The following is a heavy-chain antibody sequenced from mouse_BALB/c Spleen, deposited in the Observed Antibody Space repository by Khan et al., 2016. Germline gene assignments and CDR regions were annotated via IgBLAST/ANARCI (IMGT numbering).Heavy chain of an antibody. J-gene: IGHJ3*01. Sequence: EVELVESGGDLVKPGGSLKLSCAASGFTFSTSGMSWVRQTPDKRLEWVATINSGGTYTYYPDSVKGRFIISRDNAKNTLYLQMSSLKSEDTAMYYCARPITTPTSNWFAYWGQGTLVTVSA. CDR1: GFTFSTSG. CDR3: ARPITTPTSNWFAY. D-gene: IGHD1-2*01. CDR2: INSGGTYT. V-gene: IGHV5-6*01.